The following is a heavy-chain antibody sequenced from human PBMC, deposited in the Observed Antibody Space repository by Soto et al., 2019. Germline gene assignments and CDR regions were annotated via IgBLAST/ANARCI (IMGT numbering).Heavy chain of an antibody. J-gene: IGHJ4*02. Sequence: GGSLRLSCAASGFTFSSYGMHWVRQAPGKGLEWVAVISYDGSNKYYADSVKGRFTISRDNSKNTLYLQMNSLRAEDTAVYYCAKDEASSSGLLGYWGQGTLVTVSS. D-gene: IGHD6-6*01. CDR1: GFTFSSYG. V-gene: IGHV3-30*18. CDR2: ISYDGSNK. CDR3: AKDEASSSGLLGY.